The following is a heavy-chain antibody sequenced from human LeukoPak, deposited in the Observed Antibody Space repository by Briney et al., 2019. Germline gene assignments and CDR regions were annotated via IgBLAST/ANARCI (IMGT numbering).Heavy chain of an antibody. D-gene: IGHD6-19*01. CDR3: ASGWSTYYFDY. J-gene: IGHJ4*02. CDR1: GFTFSSYG. Sequence: GRSLRLSCAASGFTFSSYGMHWVRQAPGKGLEWVSYISSSSSYTNYADSVKGRFTISRDNAKNSLYLQMNSLRAEDTAVYYCASGWSTYYFDYWGQGTLVTVSS. V-gene: IGHV3-21*05. CDR2: ISSSSSYT.